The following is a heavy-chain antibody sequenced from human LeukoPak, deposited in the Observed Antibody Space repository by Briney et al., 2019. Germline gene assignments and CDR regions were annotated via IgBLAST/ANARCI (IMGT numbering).Heavy chain of an antibody. CDR1: GNTFTGGYY. V-gene: IGHV1-2*02. CDR3: ARGDYGDYLFQH. Sequence: GASVKVSCKASGNTFTGGYYIHWVRQAPGQGLEWMGWINPFSGGTKFAQNFQGRVTMTRDTSITTAYMEMSRLTSDDTAVYYCARGDYGDYLFQHWGQGTLVTVFS. D-gene: IGHD4-17*01. J-gene: IGHJ1*01. CDR2: INPFSGGT.